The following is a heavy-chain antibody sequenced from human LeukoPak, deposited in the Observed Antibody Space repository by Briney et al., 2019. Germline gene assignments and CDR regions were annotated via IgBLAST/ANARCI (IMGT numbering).Heavy chain of an antibody. Sequence: PGGSLRLSCAASGFTVSSNYMTWVRQAPGKGLEWVSSISSSSSYIYYADSVKGRFTISRDNAKNSLYLQMNSLRAEDTAVYYCARFGYSYWYFDLWGRGTLVTVSS. D-gene: IGHD3-22*01. CDR2: ISSSSSYI. CDR1: GFTVSSNY. V-gene: IGHV3-21*01. CDR3: ARFGYSYWYFDL. J-gene: IGHJ2*01.